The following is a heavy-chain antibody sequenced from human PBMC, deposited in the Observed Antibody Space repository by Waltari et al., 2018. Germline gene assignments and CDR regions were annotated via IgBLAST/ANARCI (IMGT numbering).Heavy chain of an antibody. D-gene: IGHD6-19*01. V-gene: IGHV3-53*01. CDR3: ARDPRAAVAGGAEYFQD. CDR2: ILSCGVR. J-gene: IGHJ1*01. Sequence: GLGWVSTILSCGVRYYADSVGGRFTISRDNSKNTLYLQMNSLRGEDTAVYYCARDPRAAVAGGAEYFQDWGQGTLVTVSS.